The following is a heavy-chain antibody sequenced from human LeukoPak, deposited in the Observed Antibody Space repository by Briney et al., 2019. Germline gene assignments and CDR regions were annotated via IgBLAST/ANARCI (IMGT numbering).Heavy chain of an antibody. D-gene: IGHD3-9*01. CDR2: ISAYNGNT. CDR3: ARAQVEYYDILTGYSAFDI. Sequence: ASVKVSCKASGYTFTSYGISWVRQAPGQGLEWMGWISAYNGNTNYAQKLQGRVTMTTDTSTSTAYMELRSLRSDDTAVYYCARAQVEYYDILTGYSAFDIWGQGTMVTVSS. J-gene: IGHJ3*02. CDR1: GYTFTSYG. V-gene: IGHV1-18*01.